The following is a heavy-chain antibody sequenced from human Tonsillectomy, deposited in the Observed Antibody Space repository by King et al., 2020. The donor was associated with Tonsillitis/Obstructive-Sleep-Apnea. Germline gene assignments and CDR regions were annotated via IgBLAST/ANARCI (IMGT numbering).Heavy chain of an antibody. CDR1: GFTFDDYA. V-gene: IGHV3-9*01. CDR2: ISWNSGTK. J-gene: IGHJ4*02. CDR3: AKIKTKTTIWNYGPPVDS. Sequence: VQLVESGGGLVQPGRSLRLSCAASGFTFDDYAMHWVRQAPGKGLEWVSSISWNSGTKGYADSVKGRFTISRDNAKNSLYLQMNSLRSEDTALYYCAKIKTKTTIWNYGPPVDSWGQGPRVPAAS. D-gene: IGHD1-7*01.